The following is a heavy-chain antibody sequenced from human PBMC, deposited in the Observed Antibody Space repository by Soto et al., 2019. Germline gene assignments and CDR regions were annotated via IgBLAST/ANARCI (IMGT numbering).Heavy chain of an antibody. D-gene: IGHD2-15*01. CDR1: GGSISSGDYY. CDR3: ARGRYRSGGSCYSLGNWFDP. CDR2: IYYSGST. V-gene: IGHV4-30-4*01. J-gene: IGHJ5*02. Sequence: PSETLSLTCTVSGGSISSGDYYWSWIRQPPGKGLEWIGYIYYSGSTYYNPSLKSRVTISVDTSKNQFSLKLSSVTAADTAVYYCARGRYRSGGSCYSLGNWFDPWGQGTLVTVSS.